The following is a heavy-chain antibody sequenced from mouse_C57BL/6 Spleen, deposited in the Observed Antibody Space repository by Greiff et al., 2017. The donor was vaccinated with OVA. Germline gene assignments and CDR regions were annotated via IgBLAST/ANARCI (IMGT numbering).Heavy chain of an antibody. V-gene: IGHV2-6-1*01. D-gene: IGHD2-5*01. CDR2: IWSDGST. Sequence: QVQLKESGPGLVAPSQSLSITCTVSGFSLTSYGVHWVRQPPGKGLEWLVVIWSDGSTTYNSALISRLSISKNTSTRHVFLKMNSLQTDDTAVYYCARHGSNYYFDYWGQGTTLTVSS. CDR3: ARHGSNYYFDY. J-gene: IGHJ2*01. CDR1: GFSLTSYG.